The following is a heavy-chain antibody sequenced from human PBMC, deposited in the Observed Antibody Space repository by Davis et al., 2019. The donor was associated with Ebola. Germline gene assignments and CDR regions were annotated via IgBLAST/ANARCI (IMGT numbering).Heavy chain of an antibody. CDR1: GFTFSSYW. V-gene: IGHV3-74*01. J-gene: IGHJ6*02. Sequence: GESLKISCAASGFTFSSYWMHWVRQAPGKGLVWVSRINSDGSSTSYADSVKGRFTISRDNAKNTLYLQMNSLRAEDTAVYYCARNPEGANGMDVWGQGTTVTVSS. CDR3: ARNPEGANGMDV. D-gene: IGHD1-14*01. CDR2: INSDGSST.